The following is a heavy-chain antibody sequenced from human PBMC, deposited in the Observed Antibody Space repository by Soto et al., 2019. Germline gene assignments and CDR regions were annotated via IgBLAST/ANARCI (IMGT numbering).Heavy chain of an antibody. Sequence: PGGSLRLSCAASGINVSSNFMTWVRQAPGKGLEWVSVIYSGGSTFYAHSVKGRFTISRDNSKNTLYLQMDSLRAEDTAVYYCTRNCSGNMDCGMDVWGQGTTVTVSS. CDR3: TRNCSGNMDCGMDV. CDR2: IYSGGST. D-gene: IGHD2-8*02. J-gene: IGHJ6*02. V-gene: IGHV3-53*01. CDR1: GINVSSNF.